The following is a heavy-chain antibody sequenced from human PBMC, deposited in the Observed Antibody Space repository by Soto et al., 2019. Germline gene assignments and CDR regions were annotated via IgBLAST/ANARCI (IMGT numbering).Heavy chain of an antibody. J-gene: IGHJ4*02. Sequence: ASVKVSCKASGYSFTSYYMHWVRQAPGQGLERMGMINPSVGSTNYAQQFQGRVTVTSDTSTSTVYMELNRLRSEDTAVYYCARGPYFYGGNTAEFDYWGQGRLVTVSS. CDR3: ARGPYFYGGNTAEFDY. D-gene: IGHD2-15*01. V-gene: IGHV1-46*01. CDR1: GYSFTSYY. CDR2: INPSVGST.